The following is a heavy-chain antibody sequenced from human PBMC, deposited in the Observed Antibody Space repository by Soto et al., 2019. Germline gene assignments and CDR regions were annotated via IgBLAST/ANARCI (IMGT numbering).Heavy chain of an antibody. V-gene: IGHV3-21*01. J-gene: IGHJ4*02. CDR1: GFTFSSYS. CDR2: ISSSSSYI. Sequence: GGSLSLSCAASGFTFSSYSMNGVRQAPGKGLEWVSSISSSSSYIYYADSVKGRFTISRDNAKNSLYLQMNSLRAEDTAVYYCARDGQQQLLSNWGQGTLVTVSS. D-gene: IGHD6-13*01. CDR3: ARDGQQQLLSN.